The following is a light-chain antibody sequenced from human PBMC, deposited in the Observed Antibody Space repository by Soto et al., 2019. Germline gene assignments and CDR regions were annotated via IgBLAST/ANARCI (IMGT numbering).Light chain of an antibody. J-gene: IGKJ4*01. CDR3: KQRYSCVT. CDR2: EAS. V-gene: IGKV3-11*01. Sequence: EIVLTQSPSTLSLSPGERATLSCMASQSVIHYLAWYQQKPGQTPSLPISEASIRATGIPSRFSASGSGTVFTLTSSNLEPEDFAVYYWKQRYSCVTVGGGAKVEIK. CDR1: QSVIHY.